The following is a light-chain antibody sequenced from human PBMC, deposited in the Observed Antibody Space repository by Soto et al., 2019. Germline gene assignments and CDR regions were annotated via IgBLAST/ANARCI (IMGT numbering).Light chain of an antibody. J-gene: IGLJ2*01. CDR2: EVT. CDR1: SSDVGGYHY. CDR3: SSYAGSNNVV. V-gene: IGLV2-8*01. Sequence: QSVLTQPPPASGSPGQSVTISCTGTSSDVGGYHYVSWYQQHPGKAPKLMIHEVTKRPSGVPDRFSGSKSGNTASLTVSGLQGEDEADYYCSSYAGSNNVVFGGGTKLTVL.